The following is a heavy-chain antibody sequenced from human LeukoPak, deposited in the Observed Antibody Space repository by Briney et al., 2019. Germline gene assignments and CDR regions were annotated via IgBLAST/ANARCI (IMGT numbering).Heavy chain of an antibody. Sequence: ASQTLSLTCTVSGGSISSGDYYWSWIRQPPGKGLEWIGYIYYSGSTYYNPSLKSRVTISVDTSKNQFSLKLSSVTAADTAEYYCARGGYSYGIGPPDYWGQGTLVTVSS. D-gene: IGHD5-18*01. CDR1: GGSISSGDYY. V-gene: IGHV4-30-4*01. J-gene: IGHJ4*02. CDR2: IYYSGST. CDR3: ARGGYSYGIGPPDY.